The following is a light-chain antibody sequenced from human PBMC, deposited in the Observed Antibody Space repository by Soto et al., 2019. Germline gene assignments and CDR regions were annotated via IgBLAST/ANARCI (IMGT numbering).Light chain of an antibody. CDR3: SSYTRSSTLV. V-gene: IGLV2-14*01. CDR2: DVT. CDR1: SSDIGGYNY. Sequence: QSVLTQPASVSGSPGQSITISCTGTSSDIGGYNYVSWYQQHPGKAPKLMIYDVTYRPSGVSNRFSGSKSGNTASLTISGLQAEDEAHYYCSSYTRSSTLVFGGGTKVTV. J-gene: IGLJ2*01.